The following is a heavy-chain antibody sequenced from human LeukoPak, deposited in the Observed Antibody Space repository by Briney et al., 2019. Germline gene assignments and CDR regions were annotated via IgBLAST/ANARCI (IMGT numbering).Heavy chain of an antibody. CDR2: IRRTSYGGTS. J-gene: IGHJ4*02. CDR3: AKRRYSSGPHYFDY. CDR1: GFSFRDYA. D-gene: IGHD6-19*01. Sequence: GGSLRLSCTASGFSFRDYAMTWVRQAPGKGLEWVGFIRRTSYGGTSEYAASVKGRFTISRDDSKSIAYLQMNSLRAEDTAVYYCAKRRYSSGPHYFDYWGQGTLVTVSS. V-gene: IGHV3-49*04.